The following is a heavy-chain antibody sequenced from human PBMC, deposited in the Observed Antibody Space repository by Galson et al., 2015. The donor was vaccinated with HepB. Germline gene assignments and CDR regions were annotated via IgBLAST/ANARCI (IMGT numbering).Heavy chain of an antibody. D-gene: IGHD6-19*01. J-gene: IGHJ4*02. Sequence: SLRLSCAASGFTFGDYAMSWFRQAPGKGLEWVGFIRSKAYGGTTEYAASVKGRFTISRDDSKSIAYLQMNSLKTEDTAVYYCTRVADAGVAVAGYWGQGTLVTVSS. V-gene: IGHV3-49*03. CDR1: GFTFGDYA. CDR2: IRSKAYGGTT. CDR3: TRVADAGVAVAGY.